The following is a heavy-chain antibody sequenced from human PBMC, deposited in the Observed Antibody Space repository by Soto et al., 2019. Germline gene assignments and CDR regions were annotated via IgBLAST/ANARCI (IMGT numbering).Heavy chain of an antibody. V-gene: IGHV4-34*01. CDR1: GGSFSASY. D-gene: IGHD3-22*01. CDR2: INLTGRT. Sequence: QVQLQQWGAGLLKPSETVSLSCAVYGGSFSASYWGWVRQPPGKGLEWIGEINLTGRTNYNPSLKSRVTMSVDTSKNQFFLSLRSATAADTAVYYCARVDRSGHYYGRAFDVWGQGTMVSVSS. CDR3: ARVDRSGHYYGRAFDV. J-gene: IGHJ3*01.